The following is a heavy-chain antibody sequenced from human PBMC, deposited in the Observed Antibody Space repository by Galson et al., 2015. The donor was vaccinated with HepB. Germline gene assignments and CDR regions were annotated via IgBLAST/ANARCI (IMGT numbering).Heavy chain of an antibody. Sequence: CAISGDSVSSNSAVWNWIRQSPSRGLEWLGRTYYRSKWYNDYAVSVKSRITINPDTSKNQFSLQLNSVTPEDTAMYYCATLVRGVILDAFDIWGQGTMVTVSS. CDR3: ATLVRGVILDAFDI. CDR1: GDSVSSNSAV. V-gene: IGHV6-1*01. D-gene: IGHD3-10*01. J-gene: IGHJ3*02. CDR2: TYYRSKWYN.